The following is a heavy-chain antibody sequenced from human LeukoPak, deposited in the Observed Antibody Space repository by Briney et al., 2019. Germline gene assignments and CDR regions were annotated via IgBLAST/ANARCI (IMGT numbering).Heavy chain of an antibody. D-gene: IGHD5-12*01. CDR1: GYIFSGYY. Sequence: LGASVKVSCKASGYIFSGYYMHWVRQAPGQGLEWMGWIDPNSGGTNYAQNFQGRVTTTRDTSISTAYMELSRLRSDDTAVYYCARGLRGSPAFDQWGQGTLVTVSS. V-gene: IGHV1-2*03. CDR2: IDPNSGGT. J-gene: IGHJ4*02. CDR3: ARGLRGSPAFDQ.